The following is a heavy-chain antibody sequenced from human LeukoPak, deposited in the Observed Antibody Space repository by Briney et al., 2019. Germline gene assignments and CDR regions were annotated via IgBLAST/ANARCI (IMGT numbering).Heavy chain of an antibody. V-gene: IGHV4-61*02. CDR1: GVSISSGSYY. CDR3: AREGYDFWSGYYDY. Sequence: SETLSLTCTVSGVSISSGSYYWRWIRQPAGKGLERIGRIYTSGSTNYNPSLKSRVTISVDTSKNQFSLKLSSVTAADTAVYYCAREGYDFWSGYYDYWGQGTLVTVSS. CDR2: IYTSGST. J-gene: IGHJ4*02. D-gene: IGHD3-3*01.